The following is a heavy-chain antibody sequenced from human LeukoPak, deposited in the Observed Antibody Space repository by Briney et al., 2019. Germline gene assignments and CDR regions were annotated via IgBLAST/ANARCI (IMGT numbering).Heavy chain of an antibody. CDR1: GGSISSYY. J-gene: IGHJ4*02. CDR2: MHYSGST. Sequence: NPSETLSLTCSVSGGSISSYYWSWIRQPPGKGLEWIGYMHYSGSTNYNPSLKSRVTISLDTSKNQFSLKLSSVTAADTAVYYCARTSLADYWGQGTLVTVSS. CDR3: ARTSLADY. V-gene: IGHV4-59*01.